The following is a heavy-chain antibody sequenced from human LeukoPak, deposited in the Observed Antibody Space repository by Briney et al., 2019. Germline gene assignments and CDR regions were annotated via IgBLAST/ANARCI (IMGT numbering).Heavy chain of an antibody. CDR2: IYHSGST. D-gene: IGHD2-2*02. Sequence: SETLSLTCTVSGYSISSGYYWGWIRQPPGKGLEWIGSIYHSGSTYYNPSLKSRVTISVDTSKNQFSLKLSSVTAADTAVYYCASHIVVVPAVISRGENWFDPWGQGTLVTVSS. V-gene: IGHV4-38-2*02. CDR3: ASHIVVVPAVISRGENWFDP. J-gene: IGHJ5*02. CDR1: GYSISSGYY.